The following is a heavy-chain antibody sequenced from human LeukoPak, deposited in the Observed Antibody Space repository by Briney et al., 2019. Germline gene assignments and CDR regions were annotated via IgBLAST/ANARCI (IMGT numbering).Heavy chain of an antibody. Sequence: GGSLRLSCAASGFTFNKVWMSWVRQAPGKGLERIARIKSKKDGGTTDYAVPVKGRFTVSREDSENTLYLQMISLQTQDTAVYYCATDPLFTQPDFDHWGQGTLVTVAS. J-gene: IGHJ4*02. CDR1: GFTFNKVW. CDR2: IKSKKDGGTT. D-gene: IGHD5-18*01. V-gene: IGHV3-15*01. CDR3: ATDPLFTQPDFDH.